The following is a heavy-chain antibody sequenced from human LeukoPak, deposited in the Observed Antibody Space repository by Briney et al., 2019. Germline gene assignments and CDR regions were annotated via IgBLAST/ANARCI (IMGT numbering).Heavy chain of an antibody. D-gene: IGHD7-27*01. Sequence: PGGSLRLSCSASGLTFSLYSMHWVRQAPGKGLEYVSGISTHGGSTYYADSVKGRFTISRDNSKNTLYLQMSTLRAEDTSVYYCVTELGIGGFDIWGQGTMVTVSS. CDR2: ISTHGGST. J-gene: IGHJ3*02. CDR3: VTELGIGGFDI. V-gene: IGHV3-64D*06. CDR1: GLTFSLYS.